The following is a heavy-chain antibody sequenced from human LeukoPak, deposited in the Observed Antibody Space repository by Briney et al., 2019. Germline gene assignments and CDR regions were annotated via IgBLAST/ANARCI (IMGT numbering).Heavy chain of an antibody. CDR1: GGSISSGGYS. CDR2: IYHSGST. Sequence: SQTLSLTCAVSGGSISSGGYSWSWIRQPPGKGLEWIGYIYHSGSTYYNPSLKSRVTISVDRSKNQFSLKLSSVTAADTAVYYCAREFWYYDILTGYPVPSQFDPWGQGTLVTVSS. V-gene: IGHV4-30-2*01. CDR3: AREFWYYDILTGYPVPSQFDP. D-gene: IGHD3-9*01. J-gene: IGHJ5*02.